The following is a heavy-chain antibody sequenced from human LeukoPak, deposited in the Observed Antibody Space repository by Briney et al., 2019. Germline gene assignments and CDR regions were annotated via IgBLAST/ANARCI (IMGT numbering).Heavy chain of an antibody. Sequence: GSLRLSCAASGFTFSDYYMSWIRQAPGKGLEWVSYISSSSSYTNYADSVKGRFTISRDNAKNSLYLQMNSLRAEDTAVYYCARGYYDSSGYYGYWGQGTLVTVSS. CDR2: ISSSSSYT. CDR3: ARGYYDSSGYYGY. J-gene: IGHJ4*02. V-gene: IGHV3-11*06. D-gene: IGHD3-22*01. CDR1: GFTFSDYY.